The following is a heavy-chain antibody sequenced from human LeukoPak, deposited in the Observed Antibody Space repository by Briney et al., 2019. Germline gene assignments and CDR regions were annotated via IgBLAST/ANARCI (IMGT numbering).Heavy chain of an antibody. V-gene: IGHV3-74*01. CDR2: INTDGSST. D-gene: IGHD2-2*01. Sequence: GGSLRLSCAASGFTFSSYWMHWVRQAPGKGLVWVSRINTDGSSTSYADSVKGRFTISRDNAKNTLYLQMNSLRAEDTAVYYCARESVVVPAAKRSGDAFDIWGQGTMVTVSS. CDR3: ARESVVVPAAKRSGDAFDI. J-gene: IGHJ3*02. CDR1: GFTFSSYW.